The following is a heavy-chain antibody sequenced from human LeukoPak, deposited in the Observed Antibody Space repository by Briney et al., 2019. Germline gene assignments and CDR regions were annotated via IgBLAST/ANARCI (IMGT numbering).Heavy chain of an antibody. CDR3: ARDLAAAGFDY. CDR2: IAYDGKTT. D-gene: IGHD6-13*01. J-gene: IGHJ4*02. CDR1: GFTFSTYG. V-gene: IGHV3-30*03. Sequence: PGRSLRLSCAASGFTFSTYGTHWVRQAPGKGLEWVAVIAYDGKTTYYADSVKGRFTISRDNSKNTLYLQMNSLRAEDTAVYYCARDLAAAGFDYWGQGTLVTVSS.